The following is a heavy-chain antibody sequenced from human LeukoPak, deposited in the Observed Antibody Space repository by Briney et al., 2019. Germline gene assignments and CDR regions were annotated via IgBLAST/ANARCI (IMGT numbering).Heavy chain of an antibody. V-gene: IGHV4-59*01. CDR1: GLSISSYY. CDR3: ERDYYGSGSYYTSWFDP. Sequence: PSETLSLTCTVSGLSISSYYFSSIRQPPGKGLEWIGYIYYRGSTNYNPSLKSRVTISVDTSKNQFSLKLSSVTAADTAVYYCERDYYGSGSYYTSWFDPWGQGTLVTVSS. CDR2: IYYRGST. J-gene: IGHJ5*02. D-gene: IGHD3-10*01.